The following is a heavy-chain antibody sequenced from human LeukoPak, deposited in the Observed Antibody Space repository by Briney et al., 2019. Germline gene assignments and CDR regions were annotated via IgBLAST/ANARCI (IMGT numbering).Heavy chain of an antibody. CDR3: ARDATLRYYFDY. D-gene: IGHD5-12*01. Sequence: GGSLRLSCAASGFTFSTYWMSWVRQAPGKGLEWVANIKQDGSEKYYVDSVKGRFTISGDNAKNSLYLQMNSLRTEDTAVYYCARDATLRYYFDYWGQGTLVTVSS. V-gene: IGHV3-7*03. CDR2: IKQDGSEK. CDR1: GFTFSTYW. J-gene: IGHJ4*02.